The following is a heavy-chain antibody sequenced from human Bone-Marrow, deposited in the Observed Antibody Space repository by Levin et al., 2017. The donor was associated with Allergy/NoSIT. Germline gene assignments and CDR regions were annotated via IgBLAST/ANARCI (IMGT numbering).Heavy chain of an antibody. J-gene: IGHJ4*02. V-gene: IGHV4-39*01. CDR3: ARCGGSKHYYFDY. D-gene: IGHD2-15*01. Sequence: SQTLSLTCTVSGGSISSSSYYWGWIRQPPGKGLEWIGSIYYSGSTYYNPSLKSRVTISVDTSKNQFSLKLSSVTAVDTAVYYCARCGGSKHYYFDYWGQGTLVTVSS. CDR2: IYYSGST. CDR1: GGSISSSSYY.